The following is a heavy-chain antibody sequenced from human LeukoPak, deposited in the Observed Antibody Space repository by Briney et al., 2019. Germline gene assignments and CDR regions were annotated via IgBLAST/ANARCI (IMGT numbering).Heavy chain of an antibody. Sequence: PGGALRLSCAASGFTFSNYCMHWVRQAPGKGLEWVAVIWYDGSNKYYAYSMRGRFTISIDNSNNTLYLQMTSMTAEDTAVYYCDKDGDLTGTIDYWGQGTLVTVSS. J-gene: IGHJ4*02. V-gene: IGHV3-33*06. CDR2: IWYDGSNK. CDR1: GFTFSNYC. CDR3: DKDGDLTGTIDY. D-gene: IGHD1-7*01.